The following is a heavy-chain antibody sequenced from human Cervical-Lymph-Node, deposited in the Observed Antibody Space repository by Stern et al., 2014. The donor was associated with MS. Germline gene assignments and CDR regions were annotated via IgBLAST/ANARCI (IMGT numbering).Heavy chain of an antibody. D-gene: IGHD6-6*01. J-gene: IGHJ6*02. V-gene: IGHV3-30-3*01. CDR2: ISYDGSNK. Sequence: VQLVESGGGVVQPGRSLRLSCAASGFTFSSYAMHWVRQAPGKGLEWVAVISYDGSNKYYADSVKGRFTISRDNSKNTLYLQMNSLRAEDTAVYYCARERQEPRRGYYGMDVWGQGTTVTVSS. CDR3: ARERQEPRRGYYGMDV. CDR1: GFTFSSYA.